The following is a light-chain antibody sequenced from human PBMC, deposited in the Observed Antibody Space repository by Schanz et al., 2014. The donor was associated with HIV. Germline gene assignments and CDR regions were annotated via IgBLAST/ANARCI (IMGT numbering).Light chain of an antibody. V-gene: IGKV3-20*01. CDR3: QQYHSSRGT. J-gene: IGKJ4*01. Sequence: EIVLTQSPGTLSLSPGERATLSCRASQSVSSNLAWYQQKPGQAPRLLIYGASRRATGIPDRFSGSGSGTDFTLTISRLEPEDFAVYYCQQYHSSRGTFGGGTKVELK. CDR2: GAS. CDR1: QSVSSN.